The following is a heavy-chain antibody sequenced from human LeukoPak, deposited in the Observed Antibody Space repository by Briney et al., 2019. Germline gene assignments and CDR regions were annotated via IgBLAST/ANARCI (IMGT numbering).Heavy chain of an antibody. D-gene: IGHD6-13*01. CDR1: GLTFSSYG. J-gene: IGHJ4*02. CDR2: IWYDGSDK. Sequence: GGSLRLSCAASGLTFSSYGMHWVRQAPGKGLEWVAVIWYDGSDKYYAESVKGRFTISRDNSKNTLYLQMNSLRAEDTAVYYCARDRYTSSWRTMDYWGQGTLVTVSS. CDR3: ARDRYTSSWRTMDY. V-gene: IGHV3-33*08.